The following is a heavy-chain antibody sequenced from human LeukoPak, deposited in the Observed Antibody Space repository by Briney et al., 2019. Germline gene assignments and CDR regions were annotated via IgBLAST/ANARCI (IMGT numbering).Heavy chain of an antibody. D-gene: IGHD5-12*01. CDR3: ARHVDGRSWFDP. V-gene: IGHV4-39*01. J-gene: IGHJ5*02. CDR2: IYYGGST. Sequence: SETLSLTCSVFGGSISSSSYYWGWIRQPPGKGLEWIGSIYYGGSTYYNPSLKSRVTISIDTSKNQFSLKLSSVTAADTAVYYCARHVDGRSWFDPWGQGTLVTVSS. CDR1: GGSISSSSYY.